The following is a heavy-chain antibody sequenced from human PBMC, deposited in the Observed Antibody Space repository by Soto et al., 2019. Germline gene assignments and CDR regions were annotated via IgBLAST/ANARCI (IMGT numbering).Heavy chain of an antibody. V-gene: IGHV1-69*01. CDR3: ARDGGRHSGGIDY. CDR1: GGTFSSYS. D-gene: IGHD1-26*01. J-gene: IGHJ4*02. CDR2: VIPIFGTA. Sequence: QVQLVQSWAEVKKPGSSVKFSCKASGGTFSSYSINWVRQAPGQGLEWMGEVIPIFGTANYAQKFQGRVTITADESTSTAYMELSSLRSEDTAVYYCARDGGRHSGGIDYWGQGTLVTVSS.